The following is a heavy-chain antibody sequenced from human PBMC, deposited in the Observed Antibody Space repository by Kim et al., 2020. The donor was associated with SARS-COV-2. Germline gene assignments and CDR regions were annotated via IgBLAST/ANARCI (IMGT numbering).Heavy chain of an antibody. Sequence: GESLKISCKGSGYSFTSYWISWVRQMPGKGLEWMGRIDPSDSYTNYSPSFQGHVTISADKSISTAYLQWSSLKASDTAMYYCARATAIPAYYYGMDVWGQGTTVTVSS. CDR3: ARATAIPAYYYGMDV. V-gene: IGHV5-10-1*01. CDR1: GYSFTSYW. J-gene: IGHJ6*02. D-gene: IGHD2-21*02. CDR2: IDPSDSYT.